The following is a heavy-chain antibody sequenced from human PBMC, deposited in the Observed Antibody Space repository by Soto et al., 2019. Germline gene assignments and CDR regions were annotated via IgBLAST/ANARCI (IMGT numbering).Heavy chain of an antibody. CDR3: ARDQMRYFDWLLYGGKSAYYFDY. CDR1: GYTFTSYG. CDR2: ISDYNGNT. Sequence: QVQLVQSGAEVKKPGASVKVSCKASGYTFTSYGISWVRQAPGQGLEWMGWISDYNGNTNYAQKLQGRVTMTTDTSTSTAYMELRSLRSDDTAVDYGARDQMRYFDWLLYGGKSAYYFDYWGQGTLVTVSS. D-gene: IGHD3-9*01. V-gene: IGHV1-18*01. J-gene: IGHJ4*02.